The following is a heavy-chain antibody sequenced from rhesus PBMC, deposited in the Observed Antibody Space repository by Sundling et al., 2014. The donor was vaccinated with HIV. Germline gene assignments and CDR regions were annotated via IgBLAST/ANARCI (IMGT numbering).Heavy chain of an antibody. V-gene: IGHV4-169*01. CDR3: ARGRGSRVDF. J-gene: IGHJ4*01. CDR1: GGSISSNY. CDR2: IYGSGSTT. D-gene: IGHD5-42*01. Sequence: QVQLQESGPGLVKPSETLSLTCAVSGGSISSNYWSWIRQAPGKGLEWIGYIYGSGSTTKYSSSLKSRVTLSVDPSKNQFSLKLISVTAADTAVYYCARGRGSRVDFWGQGVLVTVSS.